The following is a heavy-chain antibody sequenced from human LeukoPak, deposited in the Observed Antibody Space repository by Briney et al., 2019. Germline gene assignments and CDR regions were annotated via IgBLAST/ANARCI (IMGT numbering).Heavy chain of an antibody. D-gene: IGHD2-2*01. CDR2: ITWNGGRT. V-gene: IGHV3-20*04. CDR1: GFSFDDFA. J-gene: IGHJ4*02. Sequence: PGGSLRLSCAASGFSFDDFAMMWVRQAPGKGLEWVSVITWNGGRTAYADSVKGRFTISRDNAKNSHYLQMNSLRVEDTALFYCARGKGDCRSTSCYVDYWGLGTLVTVSS. CDR3: ARGKGDCRSTSCYVDY.